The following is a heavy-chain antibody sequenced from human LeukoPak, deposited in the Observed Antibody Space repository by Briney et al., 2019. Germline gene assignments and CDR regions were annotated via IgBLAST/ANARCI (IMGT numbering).Heavy chain of an antibody. D-gene: IGHD3-3*01. CDR2: IYYSGRT. CDR3: ARVYDFWSGYSFGAFNI. J-gene: IGHJ3*02. Sequence: PSETLSLTCTVSGGSITSGDYYWSWLRQPPGKGLEWIGYIYYSGRTYYNPSLKSRASISVDTSKNQFSLKLSSVTAADTAVYYCARVYDFWSGYSFGAFNIWGQGTMVTVSS. V-gene: IGHV4-30-4*01. CDR1: GGSITSGDYY.